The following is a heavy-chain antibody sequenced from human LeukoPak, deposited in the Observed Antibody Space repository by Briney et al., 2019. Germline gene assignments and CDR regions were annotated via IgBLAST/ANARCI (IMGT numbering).Heavy chain of an antibody. CDR2: IKQDGSEK. J-gene: IGHJ6*03. CDR3: ARAIEYSSSSSDYYYYYMDV. V-gene: IGHV3-7*01. CDR1: GITFSSYW. D-gene: IGHD6-6*01. Sequence: GLSLRLSCAASGITFSSYWMSWVRQAPGKGLEGVANIKQDGSEKYYVGSVKGQFTISRDNAKNSLYLQMNSLRAEDTAVYYCARAIEYSSSSSDYYYYYMDVWGKGTTVTVSS.